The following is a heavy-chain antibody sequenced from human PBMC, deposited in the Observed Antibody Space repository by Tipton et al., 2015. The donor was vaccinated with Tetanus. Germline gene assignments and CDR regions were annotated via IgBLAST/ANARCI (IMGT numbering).Heavy chain of an antibody. Sequence: QLVQSGADVKKPGESLKISCKASGYSFTSHWIGWVRQMPGKGLEWMGMIFPDDSDTRYSPSFQGHVTFSVDKSTSTVYLQWSSLKASDTAMYFCARMYSTSSPFDLWGRGTLVAVSS. CDR3: ARMYSTSSPFDL. D-gene: IGHD6-6*01. CDR2: IFPDDSDT. J-gene: IGHJ4*02. CDR1: GYSFTSHW. V-gene: IGHV5-51*01.